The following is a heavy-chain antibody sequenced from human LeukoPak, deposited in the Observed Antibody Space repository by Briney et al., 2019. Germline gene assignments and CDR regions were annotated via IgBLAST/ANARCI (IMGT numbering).Heavy chain of an antibody. V-gene: IGHV3-30*02. CDR3: AKDLMRDRWFGES. CDR1: GFTFSYYG. Sequence: PGGSLRLSCAASGFTFSYYGMHWVRQAPGKGLEWVAFIRYDGNDKFYADSVKGRFTISKDTSRNRLYLQMNSLRTEDTAVYYCAKDLMRDRWFGESWGQGTLVTVSS. J-gene: IGHJ5*02. D-gene: IGHD3-10*01. CDR2: IRYDGNDK.